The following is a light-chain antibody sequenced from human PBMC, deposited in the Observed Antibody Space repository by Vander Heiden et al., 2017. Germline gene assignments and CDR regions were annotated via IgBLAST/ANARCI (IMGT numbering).Light chain of an antibody. V-gene: IGKV1-5*01. CDR2: DAS. Sequence: DIQMTQSPSTLSASVGDRVTITCRASQSITTWLAWYQQKPGKAPKLLIYDASNLQSGVPSRFSGSGSGTDFSLTISSLQPDDFATYYCQQYGIDSRTFGPGTNVEI. CDR1: QSITTW. J-gene: IGKJ1*01. CDR3: QQYGIDSRT.